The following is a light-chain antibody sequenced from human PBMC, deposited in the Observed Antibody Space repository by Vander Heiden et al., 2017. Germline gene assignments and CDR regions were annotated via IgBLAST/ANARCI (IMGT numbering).Light chain of an antibody. CDR3: MIWHSSASV. Sequence: QAVLTQPSSLSASPGATASLTCTLRSDINVGTSRIYWYQQKPGSPPQYLLRYKSDSDNQQGSGVPSRFSGSKDASANAGILFISGLQSEDEADYYCMIWHSSASVFGGGTKLTVL. CDR1: SDINVGTSR. CDR2: YKSDSDN. V-gene: IGLV5-45*03. J-gene: IGLJ2*01.